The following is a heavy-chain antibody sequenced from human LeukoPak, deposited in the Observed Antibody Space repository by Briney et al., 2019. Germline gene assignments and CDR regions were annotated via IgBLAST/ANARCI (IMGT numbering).Heavy chain of an antibody. CDR3: ARVEMATIRAFDI. D-gene: IGHD5-24*01. CDR1: GFTFSSYW. V-gene: IGHV3-7*01. CDR2: IKQDGSEK. J-gene: IGHJ3*02. Sequence: GSLRLSCAASGFTFSSYWMSWVRQAPGKGLEWVANIKQDGSEKYYVDSVKGRFTISRDNAKNSLYLQMNGLRAEDTAVYYCARVEMATIRAFDIWGQGTMVTVSS.